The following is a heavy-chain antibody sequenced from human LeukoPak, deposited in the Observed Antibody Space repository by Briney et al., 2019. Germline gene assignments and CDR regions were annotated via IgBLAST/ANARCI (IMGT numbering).Heavy chain of an antibody. CDR2: IYFSGST. Sequence: NTSETLSLTCTVSGGSIGTSHYYWGWLRQPPGKGLEWIGSIYFSGSTYYNPSLKSRVTISVDTSKNQFSLKLSSVTAADTAVYYCARDITGSFDYWGQGNLVTVSS. CDR3: ARDITGSFDY. CDR1: GGSIGTSHYY. V-gene: IGHV4-39*07. D-gene: IGHD1-14*01. J-gene: IGHJ4*02.